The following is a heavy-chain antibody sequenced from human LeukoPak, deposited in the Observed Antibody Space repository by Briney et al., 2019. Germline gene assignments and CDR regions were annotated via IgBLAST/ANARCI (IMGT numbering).Heavy chain of an antibody. Sequence: PSETLSLTCTVSGYSISSGYYWGWIRQPPGKGLEWIGSIYHSGSTYYNPSLKSRVTISVDTSKNQFSLKLSSVTAADTAVYYCARFLEWSPFDYWGQGTLVTVSS. CDR3: ARFLEWSPFDY. CDR1: GYSISSGYY. J-gene: IGHJ4*02. V-gene: IGHV4-38-2*02. CDR2: IYHSGST. D-gene: IGHD3-3*01.